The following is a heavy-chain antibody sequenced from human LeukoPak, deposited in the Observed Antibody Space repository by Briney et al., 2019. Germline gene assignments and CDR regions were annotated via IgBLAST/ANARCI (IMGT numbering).Heavy chain of an antibody. CDR1: GFTFSSYW. CDR2: INSDGSST. V-gene: IGHV3-74*01. Sequence: PGGSLRLSCAASGFTFSSYWMHWVRQAPGKGLVWVSRINSDGSSTSYADSVKGRFTISRDNAKNTLYLQMNSLRAEDTAVYYCARAGLNYYYYMDVWGKGTTVTVSS. J-gene: IGHJ6*03. CDR3: ARAGLNYYYYMDV.